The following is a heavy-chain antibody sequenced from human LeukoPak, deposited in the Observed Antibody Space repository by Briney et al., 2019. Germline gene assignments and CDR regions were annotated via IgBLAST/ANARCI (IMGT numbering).Heavy chain of an antibody. CDR2: INHSGST. CDR1: GGSFSGYY. Sequence: PSETLSLTCAVYGGSFSGYYWSWIRQPPGKGLEWIGEINHSGSTYYNPSLKSRVTISVDRSKNQFSLKLSSVTAADTAVYYCARVGYYDSSGYYDWFDPWGQGTLVTVSS. CDR3: ARVGYYDSSGYYDWFDP. V-gene: IGHV4-34*01. J-gene: IGHJ5*02. D-gene: IGHD3-22*01.